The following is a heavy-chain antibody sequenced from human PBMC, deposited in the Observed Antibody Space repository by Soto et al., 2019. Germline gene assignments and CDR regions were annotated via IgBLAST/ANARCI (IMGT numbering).Heavy chain of an antibody. CDR2: ISSSSSYI. CDR3: ARGKQLWSGNDY. J-gene: IGHJ4*02. D-gene: IGHD5-18*01. Sequence: EVQLVESGGGLVKPGGSLRLSCAASGFTFSSYSMNWVRQAPGKGLEWVSSISSSSSYIYYADSVKGRFTISRDNAKNSLYLQMNSLRADDTAVYYCARGKQLWSGNDYWGQGTLVTVSS. V-gene: IGHV3-21*01. CDR1: GFTFSSYS.